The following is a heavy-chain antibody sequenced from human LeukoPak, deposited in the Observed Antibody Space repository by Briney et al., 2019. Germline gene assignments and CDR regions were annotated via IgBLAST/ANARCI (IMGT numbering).Heavy chain of an antibody. CDR3: AFGLSYYDASAYYPFDY. V-gene: IGHV1-8*01. J-gene: IGHJ4*02. D-gene: IGHD3-22*01. CDR1: GYRFTSYD. CDR2: MNPNSGNT. Sequence: ASVGVSCKASGYRFTSYDINWVRQATGRGLEWIGWMNPNSGNTGFAQKFQGRVTMTRSTSISTAYMELSGLSSEDKAVYYCAFGLSYYDASAYYPFDYWGQGTPVTVSS.